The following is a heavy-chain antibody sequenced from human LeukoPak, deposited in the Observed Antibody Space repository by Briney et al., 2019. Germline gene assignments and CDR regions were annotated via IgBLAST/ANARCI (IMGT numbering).Heavy chain of an antibody. D-gene: IGHD4-23*01. CDR1: GLSVTNTY. Sequence: GGSLRLSCAASGLSVTNTYMNWVRQAPGKGLEWVSVIFSGGSTYYTDSVKGRFTISRDNSKNTLYLQMNSLRVEDKAVYYCAGGNFGNLPFDYWGQGTLVTVSS. CDR3: AGGNFGNLPFDY. CDR2: IFSGGST. J-gene: IGHJ4*02. V-gene: IGHV3-53*01.